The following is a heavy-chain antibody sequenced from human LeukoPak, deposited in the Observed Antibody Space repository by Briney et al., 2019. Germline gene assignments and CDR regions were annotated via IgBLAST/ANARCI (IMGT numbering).Heavy chain of an antibody. CDR1: RFTFNNYA. V-gene: IGHV3-23*01. D-gene: IGHD2-21*02. Sequence: GGSLRLSCAASRFTFNNYAISWARQAPGKGLEWVSSISSGGATTWYADSAKGRFTISRDNSQSTLYLQMNGLRAEDTAVFYCLREMTAPDCWGQGSLVTVSS. CDR2: ISSGGATT. J-gene: IGHJ4*02. CDR3: LREMTAPDC.